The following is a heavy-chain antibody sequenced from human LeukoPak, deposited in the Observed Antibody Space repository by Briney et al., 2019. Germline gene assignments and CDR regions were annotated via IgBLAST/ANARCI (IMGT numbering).Heavy chain of an antibody. CDR2: INGSGGST. J-gene: IGHJ4*02. D-gene: IGHD4-17*01. V-gene: IGHV3-23*01. CDR1: GFTFSSYA. Sequence: GGSLRLSCAASGFTFSSYAMSWVRQAPGKGLEWVSAINGSGGSTYYADSVKGRFTISRDNSKNTLYLQMNSLRAEDTAVYYCAKVGDYNYYFDYWGQGTLVTVSS. CDR3: AKVGDYNYYFDY.